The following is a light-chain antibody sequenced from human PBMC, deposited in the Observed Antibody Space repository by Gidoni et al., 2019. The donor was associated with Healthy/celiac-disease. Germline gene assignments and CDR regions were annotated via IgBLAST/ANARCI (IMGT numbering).Light chain of an antibody. CDR3: QQPPGT. CDR1: QDISNY. V-gene: IGKV1-33*01. CDR2: DAS. Sequence: DIQMTQSPSSLSASVGDRVTITCQASQDISNYLNWYQQKPGKAPKLLIYDASNLETGVPSRFSGSGSGTDFTFTISSLKPEDIATYYCQQPPGTFGGGTKVEIK. J-gene: IGKJ4*01.